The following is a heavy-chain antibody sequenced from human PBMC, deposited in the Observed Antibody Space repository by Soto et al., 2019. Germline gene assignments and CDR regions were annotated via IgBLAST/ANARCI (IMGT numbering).Heavy chain of an antibody. CDR2: IYTSGST. V-gene: IGHV4-4*07. CDR1: GGSISSYY. D-gene: IGHD3-10*01. J-gene: IGHJ6*02. Sequence: ASETLSLTCTVSGGSISSYYWSWIRQPAGKGLEWIGRIYTSGSTNYNPSLKSRVTMSVDTSKNQFSLKLSSVTAADTAVYYCARDRGGTMVRGVIKVYYYGMDVWGQGTTVTVSS. CDR3: ARDRGGTMVRGVIKVYYYGMDV.